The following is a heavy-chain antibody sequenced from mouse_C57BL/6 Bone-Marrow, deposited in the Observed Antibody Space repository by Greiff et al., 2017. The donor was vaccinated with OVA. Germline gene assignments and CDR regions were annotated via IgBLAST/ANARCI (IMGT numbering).Heavy chain of an antibody. CDR2: FYPGSGNT. CDR3: AIGDWDYFDY. J-gene: IGHJ2*01. Sequence: VQLQQSGPELVKPGASVKISCKASGYTFTDYYINWVKQRPGQGLEWIGRFYPGSGNTKYNEKFKGKATLTVDTSSSTAYMQLSSLTSDDSAVYFCAIGDWDYFDYWGQGTTVTVSS. CDR1: GYTFTDYY. D-gene: IGHD4-1*01. V-gene: IGHV1-84*01.